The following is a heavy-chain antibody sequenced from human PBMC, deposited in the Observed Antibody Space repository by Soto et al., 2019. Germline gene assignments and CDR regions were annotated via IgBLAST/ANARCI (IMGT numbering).Heavy chain of an antibody. CDR3: AMAGNYRYFDA. CDR2: ISSRGSA. CDR1: GCTVSSGGYY. D-gene: IGHD1-7*01. J-gene: IGHJ4*02. Sequence: SETLSLPCPVSGCTVSSGGYYWSWIRQPPGKGLEWIGYISSRGSANYNPSLKSRVTISVDTSKNQFSLKLTSVTAADTAVYYCAMAGNYRYFDAWGQGTLVTVSS. V-gene: IGHV4-61*08.